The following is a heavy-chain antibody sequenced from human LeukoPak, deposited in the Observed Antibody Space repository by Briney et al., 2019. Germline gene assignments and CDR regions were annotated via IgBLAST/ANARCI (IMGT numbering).Heavy chain of an antibody. J-gene: IGHJ4*02. CDR2: IIPIFGTA. CDR1: GGTFSSYA. CDR3: ASTDCSGGSCYPDY. V-gene: IGHV1-69*13. D-gene: IGHD2-15*01. Sequence: ASVKVSCKASGGTFSSYAISWVRQAPGQGLEWMGGIIPIFGTANYAQKFQGRVTITADESTSTAYMELSSLRSEDTAVYYCASTDCSGGSCYPDYWGQGTLVTVSS.